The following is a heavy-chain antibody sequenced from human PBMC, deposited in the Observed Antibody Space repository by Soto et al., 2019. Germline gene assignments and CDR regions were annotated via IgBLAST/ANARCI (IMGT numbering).Heavy chain of an antibody. CDR1: GGTFSSYA. V-gene: IGHV1-69*13. D-gene: IGHD6-13*01. CDR2: IIPIFGTA. J-gene: IGHJ6*02. CDR3: AGGVVFQQQLDTGPYYYYGMDV. Sequence: SVKVSCKASGGTFSSYAISWVRQAPGQGLEWMGGIIPIFGTANYAQKFQGRVTITADESTSTAYMELSSLRSEDTAVYYCAGGVVFQQQLDTGPYYYYGMDVWGQGTTVTVSS.